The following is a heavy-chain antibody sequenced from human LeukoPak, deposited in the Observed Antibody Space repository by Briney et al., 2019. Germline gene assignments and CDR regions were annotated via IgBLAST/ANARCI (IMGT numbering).Heavy chain of an antibody. Sequence: SESLSLTCTVSGGSISNYYWSWIRQPPGKGLEWIGYISYSGSTNYNPSLKSRPTMSVDTSKNQFSLKLSSVTAADTAVYYCAREVAAVAPFGYWGQGTLVTVSS. CDR3: AREVAAVAPFGY. CDR1: GGSISNYY. CDR2: ISYSGST. D-gene: IGHD6-13*01. J-gene: IGHJ4*02. V-gene: IGHV4-59*01.